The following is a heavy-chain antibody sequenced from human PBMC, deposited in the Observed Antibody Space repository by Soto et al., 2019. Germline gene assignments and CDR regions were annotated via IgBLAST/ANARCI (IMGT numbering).Heavy chain of an antibody. Sequence: ASVKVSCKASGYTFTSYGISWVRQAPGQGLEWMGWISAYNGNTNYAQKPQGRVTMTTDTSTSTAHMELRSLRSDDTAVYYCARHPESSGWYPTVWFDPWGQGTLVTVSS. CDR1: GYTFTSYG. D-gene: IGHD6-19*01. V-gene: IGHV1-18*01. CDR3: ARHPESSGWYPTVWFDP. J-gene: IGHJ5*02. CDR2: ISAYNGNT.